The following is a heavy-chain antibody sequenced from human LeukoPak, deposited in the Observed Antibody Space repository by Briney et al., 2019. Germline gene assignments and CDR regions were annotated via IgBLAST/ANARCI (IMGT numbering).Heavy chain of an antibody. D-gene: IGHD5-18*01. CDR2: IYHSGST. CDR3: VRRGVLQLWVR. V-gene: IGHV4-4*02. CDR1: GDSISSSNW. Sequence: SETLSLTCAVSGDSISSSNWWSWVRQPPGKGLEWIGEIYHSGSTNYNPSLKSRVTISVDKSKNQFSLKLSSVTAADTAVYYCVRRGVLQLWVRWGQGTLVTVSS. J-gene: IGHJ4*02.